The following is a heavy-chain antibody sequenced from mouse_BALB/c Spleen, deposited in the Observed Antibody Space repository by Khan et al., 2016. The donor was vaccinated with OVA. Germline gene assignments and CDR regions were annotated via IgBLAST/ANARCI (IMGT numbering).Heavy chain of an antibody. D-gene: IGHD1-1*01. CDR1: GFTFSSYS. V-gene: IGHV5-6-4*01. CDR2: ITSGGSYT. Sequence: EVQLQESGGDLVKPGGSLRLSCAASGFTFSSYSMSWVRQTPEKRLEWVATITSGGSYTDYPDSVQGRFTISRDNAKNTLFLQRSSLRSEDTAIYYCTRDRNYYGSSFYFDYWGQGTTLTVSS. J-gene: IGHJ2*01. CDR3: TRDRNYYGSSFYFDY.